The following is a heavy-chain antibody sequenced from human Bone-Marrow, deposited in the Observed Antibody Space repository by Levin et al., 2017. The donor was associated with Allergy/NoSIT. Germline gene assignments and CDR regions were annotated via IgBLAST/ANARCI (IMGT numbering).Heavy chain of an antibody. CDR3: AKGPVVTFDY. CDR1: GLTFSSYA. Sequence: GESLKISCAASGLTFSSYAMNWVRQAPGKGLEWVSGINGRGSDTYYADSVKVRFTISRDNSKNTLYLQMNSLRAVDTAVYYCAKGPVVTFDYWGQGTLVTVSS. J-gene: IGHJ4*02. V-gene: IGHV3-23*01. CDR2: INGRGSDT. D-gene: IGHD3-22*01.